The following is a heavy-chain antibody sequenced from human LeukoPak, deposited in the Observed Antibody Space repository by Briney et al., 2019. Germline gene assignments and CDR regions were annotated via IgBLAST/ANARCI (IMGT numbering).Heavy chain of an antibody. Sequence: PSGTLSLTCAVSGGSISGSYWWSWVRQPPGKGLEWIGEIYHSGSTNFNPSLKSRVTISVDKSNNHFSLKLNSVTAADTAVYYCAREYSAFEIWGPGTMVTVSS. J-gene: IGHJ3*02. D-gene: IGHD1-1*01. CDR3: AREYSAFEI. V-gene: IGHV4-4*02. CDR1: GGSISGSYW. CDR2: IYHSGST.